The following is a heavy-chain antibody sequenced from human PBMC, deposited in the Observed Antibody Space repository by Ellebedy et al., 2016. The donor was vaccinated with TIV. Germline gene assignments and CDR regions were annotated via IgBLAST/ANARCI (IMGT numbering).Heavy chain of an antibody. J-gene: IGHJ4*02. V-gene: IGHV1-69*13. CDR2: IIPIFGTA. CDR3: ARLRTTVVTQYFDY. Sequence: ASVKVSCKASGGTFSSYAISWVRQAPGQGLEWMGGIIPIFGTANYAQKFQGRVTITADESTSTAYMELSSLRSEDTAVYYCARLRTTVVTQYFDYWGQGTLVTVSS. D-gene: IGHD4-23*01. CDR1: GGTFSSYA.